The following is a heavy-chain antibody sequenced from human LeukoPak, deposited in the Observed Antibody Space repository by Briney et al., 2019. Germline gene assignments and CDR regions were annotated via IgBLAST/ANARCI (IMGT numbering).Heavy chain of an antibody. J-gene: IGHJ6*03. CDR2: IIPIFGTA. Sequence: ASVKVSCKASGGTFSSYTISWVRQAPGQGLGWMGRIIPIFGTANYAQKFQGRVTITTDESTITAYRGLSSLRSEDTAVYYCARDTTGTTSSGGYYYYMDVWGKGTTVTVSS. V-gene: IGHV1-69*05. D-gene: IGHD1-1*01. CDR3: ARDTTGTTSSGGYYYYMDV. CDR1: GGTFSSYT.